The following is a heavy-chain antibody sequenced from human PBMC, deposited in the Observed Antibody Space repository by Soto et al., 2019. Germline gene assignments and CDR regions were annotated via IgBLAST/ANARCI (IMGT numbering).Heavy chain of an antibody. D-gene: IGHD6-13*01. CDR2: VNHNGRN. Sequence: TSETLSLTCAVYGGSFSGYFWNWIRQTPGKGLEWIGKVNHNGRNNYNPSLKSRVTISLDMSKNQISLKLTSVTAADTAVYYCARDSGIGSSWPNYYYYGMDVWGQGTTVTVSS. CDR3: ARDSGIGSSWPNYYYYGMDV. V-gene: IGHV4-34*01. CDR1: GGSFSGYF. J-gene: IGHJ6*02.